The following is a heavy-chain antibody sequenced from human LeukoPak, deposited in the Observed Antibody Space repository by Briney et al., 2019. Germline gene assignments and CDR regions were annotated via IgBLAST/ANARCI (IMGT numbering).Heavy chain of an antibody. CDR1: GGTFISYA. CDR2: IIPIFGTA. Sequence: SVKVSCKASGGTFISYAISWVRQAPGQGREWMGGIIPIFGTANYAQKFQGRVTITTDESTSTAYMELSSLRSEDTAVYYCARDMWRVRGDAFDIWGQGTMVTVSS. CDR3: ARDMWRVRGDAFDI. J-gene: IGHJ3*02. V-gene: IGHV1-69*05. D-gene: IGHD6-19*01.